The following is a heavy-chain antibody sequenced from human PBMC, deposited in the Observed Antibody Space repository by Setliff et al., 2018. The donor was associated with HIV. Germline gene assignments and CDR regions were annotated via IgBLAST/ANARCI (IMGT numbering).Heavy chain of an antibody. CDR2: IQISGST. J-gene: IGHJ6*03. D-gene: IGHD1-7*01. CDR3: ARVNGIELSVHYYFMDV. CDR1: ADSLDGYY. V-gene: IGHV4-4*07. Sequence: SCTVSADSLDGYYWAWIRQPAGKGLEWIGRIQISGSTDSNPSLMSRVTMSLDASKNQFSLRLISVTPADTGVYYCARVNGIELSVHYYFMDVWGKGTTVTVSS.